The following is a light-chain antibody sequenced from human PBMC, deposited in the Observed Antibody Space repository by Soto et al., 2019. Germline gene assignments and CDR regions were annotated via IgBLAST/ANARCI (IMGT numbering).Light chain of an antibody. Sequence: VMTQSHLSLPVTPGEPASISCRSSQSLLHSNGYNYLDWYLQKPGQSPQLLIYLGSNRASGVPDRFSGSGSGTDFTLKISRVEAEDVGVYYCMQALQTPLTFGGGTKVDIK. J-gene: IGKJ4*01. CDR2: LGS. CDR3: MQALQTPLT. CDR1: QSLLHSNGYNY. V-gene: IGKV2-28*01.